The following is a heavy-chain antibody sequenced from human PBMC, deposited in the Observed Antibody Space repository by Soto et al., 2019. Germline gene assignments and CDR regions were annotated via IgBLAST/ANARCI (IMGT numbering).Heavy chain of an antibody. J-gene: IGHJ4*02. CDR1: GGSISSYY. CDR3: ARHYSGLDY. Sequence: PSETLSLTCTVSGGSISSYYWSWIRQPPGKGLEWIGYIYYSGSTNYNPSLKSRVTISVDTSKNQFSLKLSSVTAADTAVYYCARHYSGLDYWGQGTLVTISS. D-gene: IGHD6-19*01. CDR2: IYYSGST. V-gene: IGHV4-59*08.